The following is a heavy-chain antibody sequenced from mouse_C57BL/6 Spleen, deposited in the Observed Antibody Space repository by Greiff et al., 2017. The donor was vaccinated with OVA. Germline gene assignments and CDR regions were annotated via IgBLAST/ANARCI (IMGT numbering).Heavy chain of an antibody. CDR3: ARSYYSNYDFAWFAY. V-gene: IGHV1-55*01. J-gene: IGHJ3*01. CDR2: IYPGSGST. D-gene: IGHD2-5*01. CDR1: GYTFTSYW. Sequence: QVQLQQPGAELVKPGASVKMSCKASGYTFTSYWITWVKQRPGQGLEWIGDIYPGSGSTNYNEKFKSKATLTVDTSSSTAYMQLSSLTSEDSAVYYCARSYYSNYDFAWFAYWGQGTLVTVSA.